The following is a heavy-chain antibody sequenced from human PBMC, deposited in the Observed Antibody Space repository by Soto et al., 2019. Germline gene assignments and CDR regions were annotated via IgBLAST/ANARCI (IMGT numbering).Heavy chain of an antibody. J-gene: IGHJ6*02. CDR3: ARIRGYWYNYYYGMDI. V-gene: IGHV3-23*01. D-gene: IGHD1-26*01. Sequence: LRLSCAGSGFTLSTYGMTWVRQAPGKGLEWVSAITGTGGNTYYVDSVKGRFTSSRDNSKNMLYLQMNSVRVEDTAVYYCARIRGYWYNYYYGMDIWGQGTTVTV. CDR2: ITGTGGNT. CDR1: GFTLSTYG.